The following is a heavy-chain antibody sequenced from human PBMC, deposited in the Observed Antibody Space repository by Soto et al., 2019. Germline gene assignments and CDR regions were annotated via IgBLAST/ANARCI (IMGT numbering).Heavy chain of an antibody. CDR2: ISGSGGST. Sequence: GGSLRLSCAASGFTFSSYAMSWVRRAPGKGLEWVSAISGSGGSTYYADSVKGRFTISRDNSKNTLYLQMNSLRAEDTAVYYCAKDRGSSWYVYYYYGMDVWGQGTTVTVSS. V-gene: IGHV3-23*01. CDR1: GFTFSSYA. D-gene: IGHD6-13*01. CDR3: AKDRGSSWYVYYYYGMDV. J-gene: IGHJ6*02.